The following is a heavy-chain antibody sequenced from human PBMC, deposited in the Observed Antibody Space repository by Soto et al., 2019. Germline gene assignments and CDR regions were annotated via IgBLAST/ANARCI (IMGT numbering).Heavy chain of an antibody. CDR2: ISAGNGNA. CDR3: ARASYYYESSGYYPDY. J-gene: IGHJ4*02. CDR1: GYTFTNSG. Sequence: ASVKVSCKASGYTFTNSGISWVRQAPGQGLEWMGWISAGNGNAKYSQKFQGRVTITRDTSASTAYVELSSLSSDDTAVYYCARASYYYESSGYYPDYWGQGTLVTVSS. D-gene: IGHD3-22*01. V-gene: IGHV1-18*01.